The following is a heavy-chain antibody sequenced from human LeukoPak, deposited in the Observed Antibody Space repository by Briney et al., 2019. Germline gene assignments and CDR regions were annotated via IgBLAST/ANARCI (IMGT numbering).Heavy chain of an antibody. CDR1: GYTFTSYG. D-gene: IGHD6-13*01. V-gene: IGHV1-18*01. CDR2: ISAYNGNT. CDR3: ARSRPGSPYYYYMDV. Sequence: ASVKVSCKASGYTFTSYGISWVRQAPGQGLEWMGWISAYNGNTNYAQKLQGRVTMTTDPSTSTAYMELRSLRSDDTAVYYCARSRPGSPYYYYMDVWGKGTTVTVSS. J-gene: IGHJ6*03.